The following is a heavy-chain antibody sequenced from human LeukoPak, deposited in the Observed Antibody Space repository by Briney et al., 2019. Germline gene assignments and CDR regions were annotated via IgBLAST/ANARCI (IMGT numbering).Heavy chain of an antibody. CDR2: ISHSGET. CDR3: ARTDYSLP. D-gene: IGHD4-11*01. V-gene: IGHV4-34*01. Sequence: KTSETLSLTCAVSGGSFSGYWWCWIRRSPGTGLEWIGEISHSGETNYNPSFESRVSISLDTSKNQFSLHLSSVTAADTAVYYCARTDYSLPWGQGTPVTVSS. J-gene: IGHJ5*02. CDR1: GGSFSGYW.